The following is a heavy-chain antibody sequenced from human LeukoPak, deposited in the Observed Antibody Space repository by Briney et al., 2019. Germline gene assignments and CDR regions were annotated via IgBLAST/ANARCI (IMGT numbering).Heavy chain of an antibody. Sequence: GGSLRLSCAAPGFTFSSYEMNWVRQAPGKGLEWVSYISSSGSTINYADTVKGRFAISRDNAKFSLYLQMNSLRAEDKALCFCARDQGYYYSSGADYYYYMDVWGKGTTVTVSS. J-gene: IGHJ6*03. CDR3: ARDQGYYYSSGADYYYYMDV. CDR1: GFTFSSYE. CDR2: ISSSGSTI. D-gene: IGHD3-22*01. V-gene: IGHV3-48*03.